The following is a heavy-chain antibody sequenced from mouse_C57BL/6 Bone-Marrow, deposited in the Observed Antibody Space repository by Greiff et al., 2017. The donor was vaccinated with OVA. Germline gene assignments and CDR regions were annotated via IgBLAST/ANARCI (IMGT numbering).Heavy chain of an antibody. J-gene: IGHJ1*03. D-gene: IGHD2-3*01. CDR1: GYTFTDYY. CDR2: IYPGSGNT. CDR3: ARIDDGYYYWYFDV. V-gene: IGHV1-76*01. Sequence: QVQLQQSGAELVRPGASVKLSCKASGYTFTDYYINWVKQRPGQGLEWIARIYPGSGNTYYTEKFKGQATLTAEKSSSTAYMQLSSLTSEDSAVYYCARIDDGYYYWYFDVWGTGTTVTVSS.